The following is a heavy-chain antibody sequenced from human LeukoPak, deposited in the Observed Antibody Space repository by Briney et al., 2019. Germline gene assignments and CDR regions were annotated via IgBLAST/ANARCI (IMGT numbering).Heavy chain of an antibody. V-gene: IGHV1-69*05. CDR2: IIPIFGTA. CDR1: GGTFSSYA. CDR3: ARPNSGYGHFDY. D-gene: IGHD5-12*01. Sequence: SVKVSCXASGGTFSSYAISWVRQAPGQGLEWMGGIIPIFGTANYAQKFQGRVTITTDESTSTAHMELSSLRSEDTAVYYSARPNSGYGHFDYWGQGTLVTVSS. J-gene: IGHJ4*02.